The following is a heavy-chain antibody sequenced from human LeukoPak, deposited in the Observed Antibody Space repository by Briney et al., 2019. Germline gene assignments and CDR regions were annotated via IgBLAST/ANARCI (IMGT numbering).Heavy chain of an antibody. J-gene: IGHJ4*02. CDR3: ATGWGYFDC. Sequence: SETLSLTCTVSGGSISSNYWSWIRQPPGKGLEWIGYMYDSGNTNYNPSLKSRVTISVDTSKNRFSLKLTSVTAADTAVYYCATGWGYFDCWGQGTLVTVSS. CDR1: GGSISSNY. V-gene: IGHV4-59*01. D-gene: IGHD1-26*01. CDR2: MYDSGNT.